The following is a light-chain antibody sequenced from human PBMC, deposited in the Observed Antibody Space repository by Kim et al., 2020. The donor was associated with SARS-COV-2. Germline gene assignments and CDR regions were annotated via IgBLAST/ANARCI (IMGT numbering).Light chain of an antibody. V-gene: IGLV10-54*01. CDR3: SAWDSSLSAWV. CDR1: SNNVGNRG. CDR2: RNN. J-gene: IGLJ3*02. Sequence: QAGLTQPPSVSKDLRQTATLTCTGNSNNVGNRGAAWLQQHQGHPSKLLSYRNNNRPSGISERLSASRSGNTASLTITGLQPEDEADYYCSAWDSSLSAWVFGGGTQLTVL.